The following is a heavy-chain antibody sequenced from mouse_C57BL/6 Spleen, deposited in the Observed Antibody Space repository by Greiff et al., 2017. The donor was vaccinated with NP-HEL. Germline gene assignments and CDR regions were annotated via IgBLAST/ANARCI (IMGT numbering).Heavy chain of an antibody. CDR3: ARSHLEDYDASWFAY. CDR1: GYAFSSYW. CDR2: IYPGDGDT. J-gene: IGHJ3*01. D-gene: IGHD2-4*01. Sequence: VQLQQSGAELVKPGASVKISCKASGYAFSSYWMNWVKQRPGKGLEWIGQIYPGDGDTNYNGKFKGKATLTVDKSSSTAYLQLRSLTSEDSAVYFCARSHLEDYDASWFAYWGQGTLVTVSA. V-gene: IGHV1-80*01.